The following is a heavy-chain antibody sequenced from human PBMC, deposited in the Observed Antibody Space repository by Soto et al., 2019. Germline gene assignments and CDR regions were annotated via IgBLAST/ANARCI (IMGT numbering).Heavy chain of an antibody. CDR2: ISYDGNNK. CDR1: GFTFSSKA. CDR3: AKGRDFYGYYGMDV. Sequence: QVQVVESGGGVVQPGRSLRLSCAASGFTFSSKAMHWVRQAPGKGLEWVAIISYDGNNKHYADSVKGRFTISRDNSKNTLYLQMNSRRGEDTAVFYCAKGRDFYGYYGMDVWGQGTTVTVSS. V-gene: IGHV3-30-3*01. J-gene: IGHJ6*02. D-gene: IGHD3-10*01.